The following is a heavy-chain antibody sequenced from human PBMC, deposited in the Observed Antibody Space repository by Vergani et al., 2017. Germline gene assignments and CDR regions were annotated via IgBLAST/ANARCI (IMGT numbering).Heavy chain of an antibody. CDR2: IVVGSGNT. CDR1: GFTFTSSA. Sequence: QMQLVQSGPEVKKPGTSVKVSCKASGFTFTSSAVQWVRQARGQRLEWIGWIVVGSGNTNHAQKFQERVTMTRDTSTSTVYMELSSLRSEDTAVYYCASTVTTSWYFDLWGRGTLVTVSS. V-gene: IGHV1-58*01. J-gene: IGHJ2*01. D-gene: IGHD4-17*01. CDR3: ASTVTTSWYFDL.